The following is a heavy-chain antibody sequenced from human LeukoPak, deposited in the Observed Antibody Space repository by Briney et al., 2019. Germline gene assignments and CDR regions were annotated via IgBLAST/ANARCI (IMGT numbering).Heavy chain of an antibody. CDR2: IYYSGST. J-gene: IGHJ5*02. V-gene: IGHV4-59*01. D-gene: IGHD3-10*01. CDR1: GGSISSYY. Sequence: SETLSLTCTVSGGSISSYYWSWIRQPPGKGLEWIGYIYYSGSTNYNPSLKSRVTISVDTSKNQFSLKLSSVTAADTAVYYCARSGITMVRGVISNWFDPWGQGTLVTVSS. CDR3: ARSGITMVRGVISNWFDP.